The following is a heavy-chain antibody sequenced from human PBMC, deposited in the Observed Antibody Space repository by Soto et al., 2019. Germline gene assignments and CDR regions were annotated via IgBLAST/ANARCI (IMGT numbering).Heavy chain of an antibody. CDR2: ISYDGSNK. CDR3: AKVLDGDYVFAYYYMDV. Sequence: QVQLVESGGGVVQPGRSLRLSCAASGLTFSSYGMHWVRQAPGKGLEWVAVISYDGSNKYYADSVKGRFTISRDNSKNTLYLQMNSLRAEDTAVYYCAKVLDGDYVFAYYYMDVWGKGTTVTVSS. CDR1: GLTFSSYG. J-gene: IGHJ6*03. D-gene: IGHD4-17*01. V-gene: IGHV3-30*18.